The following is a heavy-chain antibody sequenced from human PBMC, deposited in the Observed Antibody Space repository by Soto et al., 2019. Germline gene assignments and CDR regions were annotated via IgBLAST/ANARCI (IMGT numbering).Heavy chain of an antibody. Sequence: SETLSLTCTVSGGSISSDDYYWSWIRPPPGKGLEWIGYIYYSGSTYYNPSLKSRVTISVDTSKNQFSLKLSPVTAADTAVYYCARDHPEVVVVAVNTRLNPYYYGMDVWGQGTTVTVSS. J-gene: IGHJ6*02. CDR2: IYYSGST. V-gene: IGHV4-30-4*01. CDR1: GGSISSDDYY. CDR3: ARDHPEVVVVAVNTRLNPYYYGMDV. D-gene: IGHD2-15*01.